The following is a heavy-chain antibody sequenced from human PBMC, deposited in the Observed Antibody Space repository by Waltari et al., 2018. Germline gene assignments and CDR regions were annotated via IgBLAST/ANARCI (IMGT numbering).Heavy chain of an antibody. V-gene: IGHV1-3*03. CDR1: GYTFTSFP. Sequence: QVQLVQSGAEVKKPGASVKVSCKASGYTFTSFPMHWVRQAPGQRLAWMGWINPANGDTKYSQDFQGRVTIVRDTSASTSYMELNSLRSEDMAVYYCARGRVPEISSGWGNPFDIWGQGTMVTVSS. D-gene: IGHD6-19*01. CDR2: INPANGDT. CDR3: ARGRVPEISSGWGNPFDI. J-gene: IGHJ3*02.